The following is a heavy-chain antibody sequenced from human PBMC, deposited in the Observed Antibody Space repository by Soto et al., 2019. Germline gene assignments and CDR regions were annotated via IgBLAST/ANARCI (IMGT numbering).Heavy chain of an antibody. CDR1: GFTFSSYG. D-gene: IGHD2-15*01. CDR2: MSYDGSNK. Sequence: GGSLRLSCAASGFTFSSYGMHWVRQAPGKGLEWVAVMSYDGSNKYYADSVKGRFTISRDNSKNTLYLQMNSLRAEDTAVYYCAKDQDIVVVVAARYGMDVWGQGTTVTVSS. J-gene: IGHJ6*02. V-gene: IGHV3-30*18. CDR3: AKDQDIVVVVAARYGMDV.